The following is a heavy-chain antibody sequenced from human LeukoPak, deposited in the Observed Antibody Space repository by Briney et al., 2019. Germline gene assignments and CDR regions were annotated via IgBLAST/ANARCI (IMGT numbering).Heavy chain of an antibody. CDR2: ISGTGGTK. J-gene: IGHJ5*02. Sequence: PGGSLRLSCVASVFTFSSYAMSWVRQAPGKGVEGVSGISGTGGTKHYQDSVKGRLPISRDNSKNTLYLQMNRLRAEDTAVYYCAKGGGWQWLKYSQAWFDPWAQGTLVPVSS. CDR1: VFTFSSYA. CDR3: AKGGGWQWLKYSQAWFDP. V-gene: IGHV3-23*01. D-gene: IGHD6-19*01.